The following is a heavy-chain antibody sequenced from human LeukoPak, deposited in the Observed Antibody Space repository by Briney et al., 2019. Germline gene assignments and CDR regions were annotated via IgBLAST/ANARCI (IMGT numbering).Heavy chain of an antibody. CDR1: GGTFNSYA. V-gene: IGHV1-69*06. CDR2: IIPIFGTA. D-gene: IGHD3-22*01. CDR3: ARSQYYYDSSGYYV. J-gene: IGHJ4*02. Sequence: GASVKVSCKASGGTFNSYAISWVRQAPGQGLEWMGGIIPIFGTANYAQKFQGRVTITADKSTSTAYMELSSLRSEDTAVYYCARSQYYYDSSGYYVWGQGTLVTVSS.